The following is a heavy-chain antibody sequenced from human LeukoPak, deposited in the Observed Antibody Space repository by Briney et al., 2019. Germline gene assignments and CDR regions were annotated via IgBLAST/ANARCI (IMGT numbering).Heavy chain of an antibody. CDR2: ISSSSSYI. V-gene: IGHV3-21*04. D-gene: IGHD3-22*01. CDR1: GFTFSSYS. CDR3: ANPYYDSSGPPYYFDY. J-gene: IGHJ4*02. Sequence: TGGSLRLSCAASGFTFSSYSMNWVRQAPGKGLEWVSSISSSSSYIYYANSVKGRFTISRDNAKNSLYLQMNSLRAEDTAVYYCANPYYDSSGPPYYFDYWGQGTLVTVSS.